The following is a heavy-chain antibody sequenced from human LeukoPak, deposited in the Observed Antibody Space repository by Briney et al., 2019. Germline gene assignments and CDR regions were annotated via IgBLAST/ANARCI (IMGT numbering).Heavy chain of an antibody. Sequence: TGGSLRLSCAASGFTFSSYSMNWVRQAPGKGLEWVAVISYDGSNKYYADSVKGRFTISRDNSKNTLYLQMNSLRAEDTAVYYCARSQSREQQLVGGWFDPWGQGTLVTVSS. J-gene: IGHJ5*02. CDR3: ARSQSREQQLVGGWFDP. CDR1: GFTFSSYS. CDR2: ISYDGSNK. V-gene: IGHV3-30-3*01. D-gene: IGHD6-13*01.